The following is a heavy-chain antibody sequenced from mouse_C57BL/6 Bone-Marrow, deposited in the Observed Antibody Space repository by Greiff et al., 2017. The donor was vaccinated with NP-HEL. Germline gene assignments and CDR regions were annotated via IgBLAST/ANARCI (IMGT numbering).Heavy chain of an antibody. CDR3: ARYYGRGYWYFDV. J-gene: IGHJ1*03. V-gene: IGHV1-42*01. CDR2: INPSTGGT. CDR1: GYSFTGYY. Sequence: VQLQQSGPELVKPGASVKISCKASGYSFTGYYMNWVKQSPEKSLEWIGEINPSTGGTTYNQKFKAKATLTVDKSSSTAYMQLKSLTSEDSAVYYGARYYGRGYWYFDVWGTGTTVTVSS. D-gene: IGHD1-1*01.